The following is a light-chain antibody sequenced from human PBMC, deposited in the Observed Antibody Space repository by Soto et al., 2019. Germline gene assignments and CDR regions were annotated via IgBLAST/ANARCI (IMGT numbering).Light chain of an antibody. V-gene: IGKV1-13*02. CDR2: EAS. CDR3: QQFNSYPIT. Sequence: AIQLTQSPSSLSASVGDRVTITCRASQGISSYLGWYQQKPGKAPKLLIYEASNLESGVPSRFSGSGSGTEFTLTIGGLQPDDFATYYCQQFNSYPITFGQGTRLEIK. CDR1: QGISSY. J-gene: IGKJ5*01.